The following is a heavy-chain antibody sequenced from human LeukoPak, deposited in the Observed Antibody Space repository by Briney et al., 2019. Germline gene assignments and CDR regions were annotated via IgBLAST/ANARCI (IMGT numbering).Heavy chain of an antibody. Sequence: SQTLSLTCAVSGGSISSGGYSWSWIRQPPGKGLEWIGYIYHSGSTYYNPSLKSRVTISVDRSKNQFSLKLSSVTAADTAVYYCARARVVPAAMIWFDPWGLGTLVTVSS. CDR3: ARARVVPAAMIWFDP. CDR1: GGSISSGGYS. J-gene: IGHJ5*02. D-gene: IGHD2-2*01. CDR2: IYHSGST. V-gene: IGHV4-30-2*01.